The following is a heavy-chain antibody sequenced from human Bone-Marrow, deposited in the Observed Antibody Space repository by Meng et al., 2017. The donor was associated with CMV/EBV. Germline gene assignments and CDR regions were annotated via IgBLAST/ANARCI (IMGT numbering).Heavy chain of an antibody. CDR2: VYYSGST. D-gene: IGHD1-26*01. V-gene: IGHV4-30-4*08. CDR3: AREGREWELQENNFYYNGVDV. J-gene: IGHJ6*02. CDR1: GDSISSGDYY. Sequence: SETLSLTCTVSGDSISSGDYYWSWIRQPPGKGLEWIGCVYYSGSTYHNPTLKSRVTISLDTSKNQFSLKLSSVTAADTAVYYCAREGREWELQENNFYYNGVDVWGQGTTVTVSS.